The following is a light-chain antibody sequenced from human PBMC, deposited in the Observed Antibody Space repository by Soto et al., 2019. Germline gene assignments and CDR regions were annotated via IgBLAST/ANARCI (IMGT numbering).Light chain of an antibody. J-gene: IGKJ1*01. V-gene: IGKV3-15*01. CDR2: GAS. CDR1: QSVSSN. CDR3: QQYNNWLWT. Sequence: EILMTQSPATLSVSPGERATLSCRASQSVSSNLAWYQQKPGKAPRLLIYGASTRATGIPARFSGSGSGTEFTLTISSLQSEDFAVYYCQQYNNWLWTFGQGTKVDIK.